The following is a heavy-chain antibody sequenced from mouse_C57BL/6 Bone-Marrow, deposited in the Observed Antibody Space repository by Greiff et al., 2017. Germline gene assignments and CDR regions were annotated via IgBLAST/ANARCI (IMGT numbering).Heavy chain of an antibody. Sequence: EVQVQQSGPELVKPGASVKIPCKASGYTFTDYNMDWVKQSHGKSLEWIGDINPNNGGTIYNQKFKGKATLTVDKSSSTAYMELRRLTSEDTAVYYCARSLYYGSSYLYFDVWGTGTTVTVSS. J-gene: IGHJ1*03. CDR3: ARSLYYGSSYLYFDV. CDR1: GYTFTDYN. V-gene: IGHV1-18*01. CDR2: INPNNGGT. D-gene: IGHD1-1*01.